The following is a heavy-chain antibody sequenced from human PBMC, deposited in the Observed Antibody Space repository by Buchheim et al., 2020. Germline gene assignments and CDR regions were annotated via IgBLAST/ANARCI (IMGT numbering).Heavy chain of an antibody. V-gene: IGHV3-15*01. D-gene: IGHD6-6*01. CDR1: EFTFTNAW. J-gene: IGHJ4*02. CDR2: IRSSTDGGTT. Sequence: EVQPVESGGDLVKPGESLRLSCAASEFTFTNAWMSWIRQAPGKGLEWVGRIRSSTDGGTTDYAVPVKGRFTISRDDSENTLYLQMHSLKTEDTAVYYCTTLMKSARLSSDYWGQGTL. CDR3: TTLMKSARLSSDY.